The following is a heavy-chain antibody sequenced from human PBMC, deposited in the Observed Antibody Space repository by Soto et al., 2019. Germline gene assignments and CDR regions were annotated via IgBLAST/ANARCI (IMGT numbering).Heavy chain of an antibody. CDR3: ARAPDYYDSSGYSSGY. CDR2: ISAYNGNT. J-gene: IGHJ4*02. CDR1: GYTFPSYG. D-gene: IGHD3-22*01. V-gene: IGHV1-18*01. Sequence: ASVKVSCKASGYTFPSYGISWVRQAPGQGLEWMGWISAYNGNTNYAQKLQGRVTMTTDTSTSTAYMELRSLRSDDTAVYYCARAPDYYDSSGYSSGYWGQGTLVTVSS.